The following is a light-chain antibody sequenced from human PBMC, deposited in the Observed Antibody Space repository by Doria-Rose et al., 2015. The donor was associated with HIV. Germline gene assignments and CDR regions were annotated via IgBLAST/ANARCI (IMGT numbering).Light chain of an antibody. J-gene: IGKJ1*01. V-gene: IGKV3-20*01. CDR3: HQYGTSWT. CDR1: RSFSSTY. CDR2: DGS. Sequence: EIVLTQSPGTLSLPPGERATLSCRASRSFSSTYLAWYQQKPGQAPSLPIYDGSTRATGIPDGFSASGSGTDFTLTINRLEPEDFALYYCHQYGTSWTFGQRTKVEI.